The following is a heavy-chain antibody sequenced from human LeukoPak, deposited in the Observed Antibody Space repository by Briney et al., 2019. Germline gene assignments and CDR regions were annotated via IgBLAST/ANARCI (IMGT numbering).Heavy chain of an antibody. CDR2: IYHSGST. V-gene: IGHV4-4*02. J-gene: IGHJ4*02. CDR1: GGSISSSNW. CDR3: ARSTSGSYGY. D-gene: IGHD1-26*01. Sequence: PSGTLSLTCAVSGGSISSSNWWSWVRQPPGKGLEWIGEIYHSGSTYYNPSLKSRVTISVDTSKNQFSLKLSSVTAADTAVYYCARSTSGSYGYWGQGTLVTVSS.